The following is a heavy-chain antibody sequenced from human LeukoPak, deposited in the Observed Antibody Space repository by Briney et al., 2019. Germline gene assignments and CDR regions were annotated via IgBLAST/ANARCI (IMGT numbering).Heavy chain of an antibody. J-gene: IGHJ6*02. CDR1: GFTFSSYA. Sequence: PGGSLRLSCAASGFTFSSYAMHWVRQAPGKGLEYVSAISSNGGSTYYANSVKGRFTISRDNSKNTLYLQMGSLRAEDMAVYYCARAIRIAAAGNSRYYYYGMDVWGQGTTVTVSS. V-gene: IGHV3-64*01. D-gene: IGHD6-13*01. CDR2: ISSNGGST. CDR3: ARAIRIAAAGNSRYYYYGMDV.